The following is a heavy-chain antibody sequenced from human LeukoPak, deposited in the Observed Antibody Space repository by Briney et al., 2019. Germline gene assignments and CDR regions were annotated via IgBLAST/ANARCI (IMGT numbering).Heavy chain of an antibody. CDR2: ISGSGATI. D-gene: IGHD5-18*01. J-gene: IGHJ4*02. CDR1: GFTFSSYS. Sequence: GGSLRLSCAASGFTFSSYSMNWVRQAPGKGLEWVSYISGSGATIYYADFVKGRFTISRDNAKNSLYLQMNSLRAEDTAVYYCARDSLREQLWSTDFDYWGQGTLVTVSS. V-gene: IGHV3-48*04. CDR3: ARDSLREQLWSTDFDY.